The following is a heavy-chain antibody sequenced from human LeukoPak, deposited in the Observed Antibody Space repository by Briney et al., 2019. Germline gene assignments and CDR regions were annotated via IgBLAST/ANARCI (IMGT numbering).Heavy chain of an antibody. CDR3: ARVDSGSPSGLGEDYMDV. CDR2: INHSGST. V-gene: IGHV4-34*01. D-gene: IGHD1-26*01. CDR1: GGSFSGYY. J-gene: IGHJ6*03. Sequence: SETLSLTCAVYGGSFSGYYWSWIRQPPGKGLEWIGEINHSGSTNYNPSLKSRVTISVDTSKNQFSLKLSSVTAADTAVYYCARVDSGSPSGLGEDYMDVWGKGTTVTVSS.